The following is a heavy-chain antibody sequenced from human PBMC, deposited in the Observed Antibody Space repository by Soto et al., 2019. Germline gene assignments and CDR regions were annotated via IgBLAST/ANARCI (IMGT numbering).Heavy chain of an antibody. CDR1: GYTFTGYY. D-gene: IGHD4-17*01. CDR3: AREVSVFTTVTTRAFDY. Sequence: EASVKVSCKASGYTFTGYYMHWVRQAPGQGLEWMGWINPNSGGTNYAQKFQGRVTMTRDTSISTAYMELSRLRSDDTAVYYCAREVSVFTTVTTRAFDYWGQGTLVTVSS. CDR2: INPNSGGT. J-gene: IGHJ4*02. V-gene: IGHV1-2*02.